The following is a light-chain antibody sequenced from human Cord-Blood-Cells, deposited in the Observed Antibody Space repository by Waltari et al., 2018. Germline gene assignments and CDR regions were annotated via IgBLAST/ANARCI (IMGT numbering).Light chain of an antibody. CDR1: QSVSSN. CDR2: GAS. V-gene: IGKV3-15*01. J-gene: IGKJ2*01. CDR3: QQYNNWPPYT. Sequence: EIVMTQSPATLSVSPGERATLSCRASQSVSSNLAWYQQKPGQAPRLLSYGASTRATGIPARVSSSGSGTEFTLTISSLQSEDFAVYYCQQYNNWPPYTFGQGTKLEIK.